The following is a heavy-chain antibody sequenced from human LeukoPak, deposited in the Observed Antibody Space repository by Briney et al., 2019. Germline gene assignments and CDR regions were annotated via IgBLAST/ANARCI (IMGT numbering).Heavy chain of an antibody. D-gene: IGHD5-12*01. J-gene: IGHJ4*02. Sequence: GGSLRLSCAASGFTFSSYWMSWVRQAPGKGLEWVAVISIDGTEKYYADSVKGRFTISRDNSKNTLYLQMNSLRGDDTAVYYCANPQSRGYDYLDYWGQGTLVTVSS. CDR3: ANPQSRGYDYLDY. V-gene: IGHV3-30*18. CDR2: ISIDGTEK. CDR1: GFTFSSYW.